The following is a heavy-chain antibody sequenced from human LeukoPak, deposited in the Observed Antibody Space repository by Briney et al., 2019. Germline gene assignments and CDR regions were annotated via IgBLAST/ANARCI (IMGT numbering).Heavy chain of an antibody. Sequence: SETLSLTCAVYGGSFSGYYWSWIRQPPGKGLEWIGEINHSGSTNYNPSLKSRVTISVDTSKNQFSLKLSSVTAADTAVYYCARSHYFDSSVASWGQGTLVTVSS. D-gene: IGHD3-22*01. CDR3: ARSHYFDSSVAS. V-gene: IGHV4-34*01. CDR1: GGSFSGYY. J-gene: IGHJ5*02. CDR2: INHSGST.